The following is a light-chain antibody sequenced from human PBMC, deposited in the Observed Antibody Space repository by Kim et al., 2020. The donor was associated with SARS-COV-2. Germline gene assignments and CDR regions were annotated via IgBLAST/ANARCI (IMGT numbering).Light chain of an antibody. CDR1: QSVLYSSNNKNY. V-gene: IGKV4-1*01. Sequence: DIVMTQSPDSLAVSLGERATINCKSSQSVLYSSNNKNYLAWYQQKPGQPPKLLIYWASTRESGVPDRFSGSGSGTDFTLTISSLQAEDVAVYYCQQYYEAWTFGQGTKVDIK. CDR2: WAS. J-gene: IGKJ1*01. CDR3: QQYYEAWT.